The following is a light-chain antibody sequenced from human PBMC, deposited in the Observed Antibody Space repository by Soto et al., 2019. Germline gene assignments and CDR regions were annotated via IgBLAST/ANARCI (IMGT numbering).Light chain of an antibody. CDR1: SSDVGSYNL. CDR2: EVS. CDR3: CSYGDSSV. V-gene: IGLV2-23*02. Sequence: QSALTQPASVSGSPGQSITISCTGTSSDVGSYNLVSWYQQHPGKAPKVMIYEVSKRPSGVSNRFSGSKSGNTASLTISGLQAEDEADYYCCSYGDSSVFGPGTKLTVL. J-gene: IGLJ1*01.